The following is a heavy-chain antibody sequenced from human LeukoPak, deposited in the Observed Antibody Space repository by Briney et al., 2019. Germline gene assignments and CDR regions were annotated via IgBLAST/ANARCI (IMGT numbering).Heavy chain of an antibody. Sequence: PGGSLRLSCAASAFTFSSYSKNWVRQAPGKGLEWVSSISSSSSYIYYADSVKGRFTISRDNAKNSLYLQMNSLRAEDTAVYYCARDARTNWFDPWGQGTLATVSS. CDR1: AFTFSSYS. J-gene: IGHJ5*02. CDR3: ARDARTNWFDP. CDR2: ISSSSSYI. V-gene: IGHV3-21*01.